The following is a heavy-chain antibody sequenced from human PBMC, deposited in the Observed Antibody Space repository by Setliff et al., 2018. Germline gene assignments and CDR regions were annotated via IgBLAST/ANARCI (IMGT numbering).Heavy chain of an antibody. CDR3: AKFVGYTYGYDY. CDR1: GVTVSAYD. CDR2: ISGAGTTV. J-gene: IGHJ4*02. V-gene: IGHV3-11*04. D-gene: IGHD5-18*01. Sequence: GGSLRLSCAASGVTVSAYDMSWVRQVPGKGLEWLSKISGAGTTVYYADSVRGRFTISRDNAKNSLFLQMNSLRAEDTALYYCAKFVGYTYGYDYWGRGTLVTAPQ.